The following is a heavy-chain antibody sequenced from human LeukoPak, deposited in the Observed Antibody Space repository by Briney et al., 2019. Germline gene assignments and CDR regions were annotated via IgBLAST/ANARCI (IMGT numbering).Heavy chain of an antibody. Sequence: SETLSLICTVSGGSISSYYWSWIRQPPGKGLEWIGNIYDSGSTNYNPSRKSRLTISVDTSKNQCSLKLSSVTAADTAVYYCARQSISGSSLSYFDYWGQGTLVDVSS. J-gene: IGHJ4*03. CDR1: GGSISSYY. D-gene: IGHD3-22*01. CDR3: ARQSISGSSLSYFDY. V-gene: IGHV4-59*01. CDR2: IYDSGST.